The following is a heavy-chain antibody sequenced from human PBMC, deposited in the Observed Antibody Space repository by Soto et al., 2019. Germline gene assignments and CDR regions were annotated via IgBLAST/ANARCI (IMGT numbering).Heavy chain of an antibody. CDR2: NYYSGST. V-gene: IGHV4-39*02. D-gene: IGHD3-22*01. Sequence: ISSSGNYCEWLRPPSGKEKEWVGRNYYSGSTYYNLSLKSRVTISVDTSKNQFPLKLSSVTAADTAVYYCARDTESYYYDSSGYYLAYYSYCLDVWGQGTTVTV. J-gene: IGHJ6*02. CDR3: ARDTESYYYDSSGYYLAYYSYCLDV. CDR1: ISSSGNY.